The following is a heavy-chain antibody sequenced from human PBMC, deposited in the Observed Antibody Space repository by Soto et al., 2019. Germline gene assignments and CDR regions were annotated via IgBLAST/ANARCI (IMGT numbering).Heavy chain of an antibody. J-gene: IGHJ6*02. CDR2: VSGGGGRT. CDR3: AKVNGYILTGHQYYSYAMDV. CDR1: GFTFSTYA. V-gene: IGHV3-23*01. Sequence: EEQLLESGGGLVQPGGSLRLSCAASGFTFSTYALSWVRQAPGKGLEWVSTVSGGGGRTYYADSVKGRFTISRDNSKNTLYLQMSSLRAEDTAVYYCAKVNGYILTGHQYYSYAMDVWGHGTTVTVSS. D-gene: IGHD3-9*01.